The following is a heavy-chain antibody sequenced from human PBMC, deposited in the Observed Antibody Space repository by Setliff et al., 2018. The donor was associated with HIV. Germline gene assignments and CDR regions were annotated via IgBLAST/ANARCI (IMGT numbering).Heavy chain of an antibody. CDR3: ARVMGGYYDSSQYMDV. J-gene: IGHJ6*03. D-gene: IGHD3-22*01. CDR1: GGSISSSNW. V-gene: IGHV4-4*02. CDR2: IYHSGST. Sequence: SETLSLTCDVSGGSISSSNWWSWVRQPPGKGLEWIGEIYHSGSTYYNPSLKSRVTISLGKSKNQFSLKLSSVTAADTAVYYCARVMGGYYDSSQYMDVWGKGTTVTVSS.